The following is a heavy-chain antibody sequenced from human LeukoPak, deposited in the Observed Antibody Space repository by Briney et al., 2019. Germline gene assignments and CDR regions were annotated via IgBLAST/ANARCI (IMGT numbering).Heavy chain of an antibody. CDR1: GFTFSSYA. D-gene: IGHD4-17*01. J-gene: IGHJ4*02. Sequence: GGSLRLSCTASSGFTFSSYAMSWIRQAPGKGLEWVSAISGGGGIIYYADSVKGRFTISRDNSKNTVYLQMNSLRAEDTAVYYCARDPYGDYLDYWGQGTLVTVSS. CDR3: ARDPYGDYLDY. CDR2: ISGGGGII. V-gene: IGHV3-23*01.